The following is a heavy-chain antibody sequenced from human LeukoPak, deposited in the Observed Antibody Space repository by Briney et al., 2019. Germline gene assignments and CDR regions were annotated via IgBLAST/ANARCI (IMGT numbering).Heavy chain of an antibody. CDR2: IYYSGAT. V-gene: IGHV4-39*01. CDR1: GGSISIISYY. Sequence: SETLSLTCTVSGGSISIISYYWGWIRQPPGKGLEWIGSIYYSGATYYNPSLKGRLTISVDTSHTQFSLKLSSVTAADTAVYYCARMSCSGGSCRGYYYYGMDVWGQGTTVTVSS. CDR3: ARMSCSGGSCRGYYYYGMDV. D-gene: IGHD2-15*01. J-gene: IGHJ6*02.